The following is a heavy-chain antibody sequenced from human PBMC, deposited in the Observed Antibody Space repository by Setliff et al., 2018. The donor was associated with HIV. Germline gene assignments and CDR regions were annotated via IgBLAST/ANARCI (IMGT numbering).Heavy chain of an antibody. D-gene: IGHD7-27*01. CDR3: ARQKKYRATKTGDFDS. CDR2: IYHGGST. J-gene: IGHJ5*01. Sequence: PSETLSLTCAVSGGSISSCNWWSWVRQPPGKGLEWIWEIYHGGSTNYNPSLKSRVTISVDKSKNQFSLKLASVTAADTAVYYCARQKKYRATKTGDFDSWGQGTLVTVSS. V-gene: IGHV4-4*02. CDR1: GGSISSCNW.